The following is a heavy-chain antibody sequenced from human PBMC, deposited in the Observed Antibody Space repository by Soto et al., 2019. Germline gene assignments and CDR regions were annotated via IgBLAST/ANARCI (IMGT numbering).Heavy chain of an antibody. D-gene: IGHD2-15*01. CDR1: GFTFSSYV. CDR2: IWYDGSNK. Sequence: PGGSLRLSCAASGFTFSSYVMHWVRQAPGKGLEWVAVIWYDGSNKYYADSVKGRFTISRDNSESTLYLQMNSLGAEDTAAYYCAPHVSCSGGSCQYDAFAIRGQGTMVTVSS. CDR3: APHVSCSGGSCQYDAFAI. V-gene: IGHV3-33*01. J-gene: IGHJ3*02.